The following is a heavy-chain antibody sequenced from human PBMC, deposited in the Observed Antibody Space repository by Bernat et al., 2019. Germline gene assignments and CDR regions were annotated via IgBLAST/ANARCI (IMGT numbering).Heavy chain of an antibody. V-gene: IGHV3-30*18. D-gene: IGHD2-2*02. J-gene: IGHJ2*01. Sequence: VQLLESGGGLVQPGGSLRLSCAASGFTFSSYGMHWVRQAPGKGLEWVAVISYDGSNKYYADSVKGRFTISRDNSKNTLYLQMNSLRAEDTAVYYCAKDRGYRYFDLWGRGTLVTVSS. CDR2: ISYDGSNK. CDR1: GFTFSSYG. CDR3: AKDRGYRYFDL.